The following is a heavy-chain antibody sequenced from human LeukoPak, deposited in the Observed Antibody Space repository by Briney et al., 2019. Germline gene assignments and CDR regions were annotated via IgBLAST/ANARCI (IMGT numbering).Heavy chain of an antibody. D-gene: IGHD2-15*01. J-gene: IGHJ4*02. V-gene: IGHV4-59*01. Sequence: PSETLSLTCTVSGGSISSYYWSWIRQPPGKGLEWIGYIYYSGSTNYNPSLNSRVTISVDTSKNQFSLKLSSVTAADTAAYYCARGLGYCSGGSCYSGDLDYWGQGTLVTVSS. CDR2: IYYSGST. CDR3: ARGLGYCSGGSCYSGDLDY. CDR1: GGSISSYY.